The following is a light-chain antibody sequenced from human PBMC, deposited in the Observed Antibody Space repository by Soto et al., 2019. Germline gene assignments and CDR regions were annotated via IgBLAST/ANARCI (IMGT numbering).Light chain of an antibody. Sequence: QSALTQPPSASGPPGQSVTISCTGTSSEVGGYNYVSWYQQHPGKAPKLMLYEVSRWPSGSPDRFSGSKSGNTASLPISGLQVEDEADYYGCSYAGSTCGYVCGTGTKVTVL. V-gene: IGLV2-8*01. CDR3: CSYAGSTCGYV. J-gene: IGLJ1*01. CDR1: SSEVGGYNY. CDR2: EVS.